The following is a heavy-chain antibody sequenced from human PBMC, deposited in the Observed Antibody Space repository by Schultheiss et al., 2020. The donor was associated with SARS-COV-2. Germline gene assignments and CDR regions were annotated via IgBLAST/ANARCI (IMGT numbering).Heavy chain of an antibody. CDR2: IIPIFGTA. CDR3: AKPDEGNIAAREAYGMDV. J-gene: IGHJ6*02. CDR1: GGTFSSYA. D-gene: IGHD6-6*01. Sequence: SVKVSCKASGGTFSSYAISWVRQAPGQGLEWMGGIIPIFGTANYAQKFQGRVTITADESTSTAYMELSSLRSEDTAVYYCAKPDEGNIAAREAYGMDVWGQGTTVTVSS. V-gene: IGHV1-69*13.